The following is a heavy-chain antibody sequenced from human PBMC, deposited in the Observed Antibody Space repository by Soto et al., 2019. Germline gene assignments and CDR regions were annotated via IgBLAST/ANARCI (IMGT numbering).Heavy chain of an antibody. CDR1: GGTFSSYA. J-gene: IGHJ6*02. D-gene: IGHD2-2*01. CDR3: ARDSGGDMVVVPAAIPYYGIDV. V-gene: IGHV1-69*06. Sequence: QVQLVQYGAEVKKPGSSVKVSCKASGGTFSSYAISWVRQSPGQGLEWIGGIIPIFGTANYAQKFQGRVTISAEKSTGTAYMELSRLRCEDTAVDYGARDSGGDMVVVPAAIPYYGIDVWGQGTTVTVSS. CDR2: IIPIFGTA.